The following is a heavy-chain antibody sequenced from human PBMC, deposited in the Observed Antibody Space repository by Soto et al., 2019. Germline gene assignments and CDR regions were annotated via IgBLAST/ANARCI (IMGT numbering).Heavy chain of an antibody. Sequence: PGGSLRLSCAASGFTFSSYSMNWVRQAPGKGLEWVSSISSSSSYIYYADSVKGRFTISRDNAKNSLYLQMNSLRAEDTAVYYCARIHSSSWYNWFDPWGQGTLVTVSS. CDR2: ISSSSSYI. CDR3: ARIHSSSWYNWFDP. D-gene: IGHD6-13*01. V-gene: IGHV3-21*01. CDR1: GFTFSSYS. J-gene: IGHJ5*02.